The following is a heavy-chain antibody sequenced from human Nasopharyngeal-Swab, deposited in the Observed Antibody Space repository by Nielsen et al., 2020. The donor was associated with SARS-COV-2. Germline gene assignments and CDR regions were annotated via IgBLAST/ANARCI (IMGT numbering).Heavy chain of an antibody. CDR3: ARGGVAVATND. V-gene: IGHV3-21*01. Sequence: GESLKIPCAASGFTFDDYTMHWVRQAPGKGLEWVASISSSSSYIYYADSVKGRFTISRDNAKNSLYLQMNSLRAEDTAVYYCARGGVAVATNDWGQGTLVTVSS. D-gene: IGHD5-12*01. J-gene: IGHJ4*02. CDR1: GFTFDDYT. CDR2: ISSSSSYI.